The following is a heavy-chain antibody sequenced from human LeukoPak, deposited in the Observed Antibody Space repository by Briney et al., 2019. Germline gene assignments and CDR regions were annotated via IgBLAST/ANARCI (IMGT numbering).Heavy chain of an antibody. CDR1: GFTFRTYV. CDR3: ARKGRGIYYFDY. Sequence: PGGSLRLSCTASGFTFRTYVMNWVRQAPGKGLEWVSAISGSGDSTYYADSVKGRFTISRDNSKNTLYLQMNSLRAEDTAVYYCARKGRGIYYFDYWGQGTLVTVSS. V-gene: IGHV3-23*01. J-gene: IGHJ4*02. D-gene: IGHD3-16*01. CDR2: ISGSGDST.